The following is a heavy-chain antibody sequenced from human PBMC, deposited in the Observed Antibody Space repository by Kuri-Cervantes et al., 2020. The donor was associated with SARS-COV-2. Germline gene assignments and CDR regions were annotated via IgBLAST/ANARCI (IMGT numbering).Heavy chain of an antibody. CDR1: GGSISSYF. V-gene: IGHV4-4*07. Sequence: LRLSGTVSGGSISSYFWSWIRKPAGKGLEWIGRIYTSGSTNYNHSLKSRVTMSVDTTKNQFSLKLSSVTAADTAVYYCARGAYYDFWSGYTKPINDAVDIWGQGTMVTVSS. CDR3: ARGAYYDFWSGYTKPINDAVDI. J-gene: IGHJ3*02. D-gene: IGHD3-3*01. CDR2: IYTSGST.